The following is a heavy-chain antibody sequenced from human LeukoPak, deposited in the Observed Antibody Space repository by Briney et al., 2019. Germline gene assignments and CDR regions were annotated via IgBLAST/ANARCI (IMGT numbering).Heavy chain of an antibody. CDR3: AKDRNGRIVVADAFDI. J-gene: IGHJ3*02. Sequence: GGSLRLSCAASGFTFSSYSMNWVRQAPGKGLEWVSSISSSSSYIYYADSVKGRFTISRDNSKNTLYLQMNSLRAEDTAVYYCAKDRNGRIVVADAFDIWGQGTMVTVSS. CDR2: ISSSSSYI. V-gene: IGHV3-21*04. CDR1: GFTFSSYS. D-gene: IGHD3-22*01.